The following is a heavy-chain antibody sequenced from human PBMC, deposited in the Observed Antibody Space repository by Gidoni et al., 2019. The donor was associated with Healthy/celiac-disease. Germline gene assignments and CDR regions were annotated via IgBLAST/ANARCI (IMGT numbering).Heavy chain of an antibody. J-gene: IGHJ6*02. CDR3: ARVSYSNYDPYYYGMDV. D-gene: IGHD4-4*01. V-gene: IGHV4-61*01. CDR2: IYYSGST. CDR1: GGSVSSGSYY. Sequence: QVQLQESGPGLVKPSETLSLTCTVSGGSVSSGSYYWSWIRQPPGKGLEWIGYIYYSGSTNYNPSLKSRVTISVDTSKNQFSLKLSSVTAADTAVYYCARVSYSNYDPYYYGMDVWGQGTTVTVSS.